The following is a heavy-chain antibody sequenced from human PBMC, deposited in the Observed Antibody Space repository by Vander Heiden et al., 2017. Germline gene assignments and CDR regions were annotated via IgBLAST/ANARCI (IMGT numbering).Heavy chain of an antibody. J-gene: IGHJ4*02. CDR2: ISSSSSYI. CDR3: ARDGLYCGGDCYSVMDY. D-gene: IGHD2-21*02. CDR1: GFTFSRYS. V-gene: IGHV3-21*01. Sequence: EVQLVESGGGLVKPGGSLRLSCAASGFTFSRYSMNWVRQAPGKGLEGVSSISSSSSYIYYADSGKGRFTISRDNAKNSLYLQMNSLRAEDTAVYYCARDGLYCGGDCYSVMDYWGQGTLVTVSS.